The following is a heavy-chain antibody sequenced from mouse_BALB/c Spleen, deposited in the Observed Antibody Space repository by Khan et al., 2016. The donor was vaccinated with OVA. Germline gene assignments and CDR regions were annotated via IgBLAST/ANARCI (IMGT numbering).Heavy chain of an antibody. D-gene: IGHD3-2*02. J-gene: IGHJ3*01. CDR1: GYTFTSYY. V-gene: IGHV1-53*01. Sequence: QVQLQQSGAELVKPGASVRLSCKASGYTFTSYYLYWVKQRPGQGLEWIGDINPSSGGTNFNEKFKSKATLTVDKSSSTAYIQLHSLTSKDSAVFVSRSSGDGSVAYWGQGTLVTVSS. CDR3: RSSGDGSVAY. CDR2: INPSSGGT.